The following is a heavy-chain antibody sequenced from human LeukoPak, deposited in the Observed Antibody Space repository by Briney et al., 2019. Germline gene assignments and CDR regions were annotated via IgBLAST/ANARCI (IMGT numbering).Heavy chain of an antibody. Sequence: GSLRLSCAASGFTVSSNYMSWVRQAPGKGLEWVSAISGSGGSTYYADSVKGRFTISRDNSKNTLYLQMNSLRAEDTAVYYCAKDQDIVVVPAALGPIDYWGQGTLVTVSS. CDR2: ISGSGGST. CDR1: GFTVSSNY. D-gene: IGHD2-2*01. V-gene: IGHV3-23*01. J-gene: IGHJ4*02. CDR3: AKDQDIVVVPAALGPIDY.